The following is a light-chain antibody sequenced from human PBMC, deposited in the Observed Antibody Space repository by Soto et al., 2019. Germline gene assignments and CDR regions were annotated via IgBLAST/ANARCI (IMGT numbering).Light chain of an antibody. CDR1: QGIGND. V-gene: IGKV1-17*01. Sequence: DIQMTQSPSSLSASVGDRVTITCRASQGIGNDLGWYQQKPGKAPKRLIFSASSLQNGVPPRFSCSVYGTEFTLTISTLQPEDFATYYCLQHNSYPLMFGPGTKMEIK. CDR3: LQHNSYPLM. CDR2: SAS. J-gene: IGKJ1*01.